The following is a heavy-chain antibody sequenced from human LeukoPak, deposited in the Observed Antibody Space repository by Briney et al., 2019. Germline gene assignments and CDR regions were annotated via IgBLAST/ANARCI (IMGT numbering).Heavy chain of an antibody. J-gene: IGHJ1*01. Sequence: SETLSLTCAVYGGSFSGYYWSWIRQPPGKGLEWIGSIYHSGSTYYNPSLKSRVTISVDTSKNQFSLKLSSVTAADTAVYYCARPYSGSYRAYFQHWGQGTLVTVSS. CDR1: GGSFSGYY. V-gene: IGHV4-34*01. D-gene: IGHD1-26*01. CDR2: IYHSGST. CDR3: ARPYSGSYRAYFQH.